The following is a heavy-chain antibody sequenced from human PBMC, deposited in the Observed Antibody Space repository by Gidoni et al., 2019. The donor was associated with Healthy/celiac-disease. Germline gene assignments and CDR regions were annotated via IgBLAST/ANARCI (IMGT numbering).Heavy chain of an antibody. D-gene: IGHD2-15*01. CDR1: GFTLSSYG. CDR2: IWYDGSNK. CDR3: ARDGVVVAENAFDI. Sequence: QVQLVVSGGGLGQPGRSLGLSLATSGFTLSSYGMHWVRQAPGKGLEWVAVIWYDGSNKYYADSVKGRFTISRDNSKNTLYLQMNSLRAEDTAVYYCARDGVVVAENAFDIWGQGTMVTVSS. V-gene: IGHV3-33*08. J-gene: IGHJ3*02.